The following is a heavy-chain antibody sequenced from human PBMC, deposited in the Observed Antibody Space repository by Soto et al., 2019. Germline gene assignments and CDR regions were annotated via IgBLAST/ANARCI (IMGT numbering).Heavy chain of an antibody. D-gene: IGHD4-17*01. V-gene: IGHV5-10-1*01. Sequence: GASLKISCTGSGYSFTSYLISWVRQMHGKGLEWMGRIDPSDSYTNYSPSFQGHVTISADKSISTAYLQWSSLKASDTAMYYCATRVDYGDYGHDAFDIWGQGTMVTVSS. CDR1: GYSFTSYL. CDR2: IDPSDSYT. J-gene: IGHJ3*02. CDR3: ATRVDYGDYGHDAFDI.